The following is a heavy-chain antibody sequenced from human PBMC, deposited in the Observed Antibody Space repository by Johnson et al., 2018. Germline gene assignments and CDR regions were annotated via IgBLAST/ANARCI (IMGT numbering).Heavy chain of an antibody. CDR1: GGSFSGYY. J-gene: IGHJ3*02. V-gene: IGHV4-34*01. CDR3: ARGPYSSGWYGRDDALDI. D-gene: IGHD6-19*01. Sequence: QVQLQQWGAGLLKPSETLSLTCAVYGGSFSGYYWSWIRQPPGKGLEWIGEINHSGSTNYNPSLKSRVTISVDTSKNQFSLKLSSVTAADTAVYYCARGPYSSGWYGRDDALDIWGQGTMVTVSS. CDR2: INHSGST.